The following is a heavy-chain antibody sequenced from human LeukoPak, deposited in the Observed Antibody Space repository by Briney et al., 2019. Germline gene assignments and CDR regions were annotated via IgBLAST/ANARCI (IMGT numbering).Heavy chain of an antibody. CDR2: IGTAGDT. Sequence: GGSLRLSCAASGFTFSSYDMHWVRQATGKGLEWVSAIGTAGDTYYPGSVRGRFTISRENAKNSLYLQMNSLRAGDTAVYYCARGEKGGYSYGYICGYYYYMDVWGKGTTVTVSS. CDR3: ARGEKGGYSYGYICGYYYYMDV. V-gene: IGHV3-13*01. J-gene: IGHJ6*03. CDR1: GFTFSSYD. D-gene: IGHD5-18*01.